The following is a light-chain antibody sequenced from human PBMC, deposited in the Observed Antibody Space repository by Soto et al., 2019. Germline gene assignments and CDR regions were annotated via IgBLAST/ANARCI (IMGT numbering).Light chain of an antibody. CDR3: QQYGSSSWT. CDR2: GAS. Sequence: EIVLTQSPGTLSLSPGERATLSCRASQSVSNNYLAWYQQKPGQAPRLLIYGASIRDTGTPDRFSGSGSGTDFTLTISRLDPEDFAVYYCQQYGSSSWTFGQGTKVDIK. CDR1: QSVSNNY. V-gene: IGKV3-20*01. J-gene: IGKJ1*01.